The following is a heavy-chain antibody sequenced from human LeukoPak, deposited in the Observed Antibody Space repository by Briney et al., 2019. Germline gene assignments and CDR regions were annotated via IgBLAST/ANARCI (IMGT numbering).Heavy chain of an antibody. CDR2: IYYSGST. Sequence: RASETLSLTCTVSGGSISSYYWSWIRQTPGKGLEWVGYIYYSGSTNYNPSFKSRVTISIDKSKNQFSLKLSSVTATDTGVYYCARGLTLFDPWGQGTLVTVSS. CDR3: ARGLTLFDP. D-gene: IGHD1-20*01. V-gene: IGHV4-59*01. CDR1: GGSISSYY. J-gene: IGHJ5*02.